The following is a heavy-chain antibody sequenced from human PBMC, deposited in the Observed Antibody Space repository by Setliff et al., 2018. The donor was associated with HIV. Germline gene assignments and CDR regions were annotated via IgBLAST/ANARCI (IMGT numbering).Heavy chain of an antibody. D-gene: IGHD3-3*01. CDR2: IYYNGKI. CDR3: TRRVYDFWGGLVGQYYYMDV. V-gene: IGHV4-39*02. Sequence: SETLSLTCTVSGGSIRSGGYYWTWIRQSPGKGLESIAHIYYNGKIYYNSALKSRLTVSIDPSKSHFSLTMTSVTAADTAVYYCTRRVYDFWGGLVGQYYYMDVWGNGTQVTV. CDR1: GGSIRSGGYY. J-gene: IGHJ6*03.